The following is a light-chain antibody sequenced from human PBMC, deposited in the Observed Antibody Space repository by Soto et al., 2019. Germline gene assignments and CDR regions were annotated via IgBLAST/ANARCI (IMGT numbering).Light chain of an antibody. CDR2: GAS. V-gene: IGKV3-20*01. CDR1: QSVRSDY. Sequence: EIVLTQSPDTQSLSPGHRATLSCRASQSVRSDYFAWYQQKHGQAPRLLIYGASSRATGIPDRFSGSGSGTDLTITISRLEPEDFAVDCCQQYGSSPITFGQGTRREN. CDR3: QQYGSSPIT. J-gene: IGKJ5*01.